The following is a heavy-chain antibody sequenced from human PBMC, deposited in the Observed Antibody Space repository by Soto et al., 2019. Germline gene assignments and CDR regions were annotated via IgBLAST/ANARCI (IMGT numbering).Heavy chain of an antibody. V-gene: IGHV3-30-3*01. D-gene: IGHD1-26*01. Sequence: QVQLVESGGGVVQPGRSLRLSCAASGFTFSSYAMHWVRQAPGKGLEWVAVISYDGSNKYYADSVKVRFTISRDNSKKKLYMQMNSLRAEDTAVYYCARDTRYSGSSDFDYWGQGTLVTVSS. CDR1: GFTFSSYA. CDR2: ISYDGSNK. J-gene: IGHJ4*02. CDR3: ARDTRYSGSSDFDY.